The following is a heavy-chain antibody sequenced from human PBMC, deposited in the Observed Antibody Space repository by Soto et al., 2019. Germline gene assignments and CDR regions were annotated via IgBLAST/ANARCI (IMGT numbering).Heavy chain of an antibody. V-gene: IGHV3-23*01. CDR2: ISGSGGST. D-gene: IGHD6-19*01. Sequence: SGGSLRLCCAASGFTFSNYWMHWVRQAPGEGLEWVSAISGSGGSTYYADSVKGRFTISRDNSKNTLYLQMNSLRAEDTAVYYCAKDMGSGWTFDYWGQGTLVTVSS. J-gene: IGHJ4*02. CDR3: AKDMGSGWTFDY. CDR1: GFTFSNYW.